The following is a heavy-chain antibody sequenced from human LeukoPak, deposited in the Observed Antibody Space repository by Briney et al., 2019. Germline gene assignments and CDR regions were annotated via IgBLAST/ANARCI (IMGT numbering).Heavy chain of an antibody. CDR3: ARLGGSSGWVLYYFDY. CDR2: IYPGDSDT. V-gene: IGHV5-51*01. J-gene: IGHJ4*02. D-gene: IGHD6-6*01. CDR1: GYSFTSYW. Sequence: GESLKISCKGSGYSFTSYWIGWVRQMPGKGLEWMGIIYPGDSDTRYSPSFQGQVTISADKSISTAYLQWSSLRASDTAMYYCARLGGSSGWVLYYFDYWGQGTLVTVSS.